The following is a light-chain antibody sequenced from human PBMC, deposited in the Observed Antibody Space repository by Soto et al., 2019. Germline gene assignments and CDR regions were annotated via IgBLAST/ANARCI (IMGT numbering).Light chain of an antibody. J-gene: IGKJ2*01. CDR1: QSVSSSY. CDR3: QKYGSSPMYT. V-gene: IGKV3-20*01. CDR2: GAS. Sequence: EILLTQSPGTLSLSPGERATLSCRASQSVSSSYLAWYQQKPGQAPRLLIYGASGRATGIPDRFSGSGSGTDFTLTISRLEPEDFAVYYCQKYGSSPMYTFGQGTKLEIK.